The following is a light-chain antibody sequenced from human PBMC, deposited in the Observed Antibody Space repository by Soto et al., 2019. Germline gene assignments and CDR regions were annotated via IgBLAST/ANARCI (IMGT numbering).Light chain of an antibody. V-gene: IGKV3-20*01. J-gene: IGKJ5*01. CDR1: QSVSSSY. CDR2: GAS. Sequence: IVLTQSPGTLSLSPWERATLSCRASQSVSSSYLAWYQQKPGQAPRLLIYGASSRATGIPDRFSGSGSGTDFTLTISRLEPEDFAVYYCQQYSNWPPITFGQGTRLEIK. CDR3: QQYSNWPPIT.